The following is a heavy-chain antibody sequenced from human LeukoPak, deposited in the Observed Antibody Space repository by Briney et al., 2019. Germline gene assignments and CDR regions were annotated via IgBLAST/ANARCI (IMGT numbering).Heavy chain of an antibody. Sequence: GASVKVSCKASGYTFTSYYMHSVRQAPGQGLEWMGIINPSGGSTSYAQKFQGRVTMTRDTSTSTVYMELSSVRSEDTAVYYCAREVAVAEGDYWGQGTLVTVSS. CDR2: INPSGGST. J-gene: IGHJ4*02. CDR3: AREVAVAEGDY. CDR1: GYTFTSYY. D-gene: IGHD6-19*01. V-gene: IGHV1-46*01.